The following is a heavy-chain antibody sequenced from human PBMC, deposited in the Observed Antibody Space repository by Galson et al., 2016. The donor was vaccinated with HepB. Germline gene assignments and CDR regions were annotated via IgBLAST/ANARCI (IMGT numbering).Heavy chain of an antibody. V-gene: IGHV3-23*01. Sequence: SLRLSCAASGLTFSSCAMYWVRQAPGKGLEWVSAVSGSGTNTYHANSVKGRFTVSRDNSKNTLYLEMNNLRREDAAVYYCARGPAFNGDHAFGYYGLDVWGPGTTVTVSS. CDR1: GLTFSSCA. J-gene: IGHJ6*02. CDR3: ARGPAFNGDHAFGYYGLDV. D-gene: IGHD4-17*01. CDR2: VSGSGTNT.